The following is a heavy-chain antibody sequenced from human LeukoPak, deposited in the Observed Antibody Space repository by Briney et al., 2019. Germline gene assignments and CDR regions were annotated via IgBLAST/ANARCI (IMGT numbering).Heavy chain of an antibody. Sequence: PGGSLRLSCAASGFTFSSYGMSWVRQAPGKGLEWVSAISGSGASTYYADSVKGRFTISRGNSKSTLYLQMNSLRAEDTAVYYCAKDRHAPGRYCSSTTCFPFDPWGQGTLVTVSS. J-gene: IGHJ5*02. CDR2: ISGSGAST. CDR3: AKDRHAPGRYCSSTTCFPFDP. D-gene: IGHD2-2*01. V-gene: IGHV3-23*01. CDR1: GFTFSSYG.